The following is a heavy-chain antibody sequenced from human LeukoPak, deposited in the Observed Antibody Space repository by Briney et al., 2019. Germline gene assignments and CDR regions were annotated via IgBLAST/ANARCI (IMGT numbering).Heavy chain of an antibody. V-gene: IGHV1-2*02. D-gene: IGHD6-6*01. CDR2: INPNSGGT. Sequence: ASVKVSCKASGYTFTGYYMHWVRQAPGQGLEWMGWINPNSGGTNYAQKFQGRVTMTRDTSISTAYMELSRLRSDDTAVYYFASGFSGSSFLDAFDIWGQGTMVTVSS. J-gene: IGHJ3*02. CDR1: GYTFTGYY. CDR3: ASGFSGSSFLDAFDI.